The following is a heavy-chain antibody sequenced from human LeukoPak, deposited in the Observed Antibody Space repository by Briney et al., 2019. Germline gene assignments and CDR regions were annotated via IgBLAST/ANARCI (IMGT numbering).Heavy chain of an antibody. CDR3: ARDLAAAAGISDY. CDR2: ISSDGSDK. CDR1: GFSFSSYA. J-gene: IGHJ4*02. V-gene: IGHV3-30-3*01. D-gene: IGHD6-13*01. Sequence: GGSLRLSCAASGFSFSSYAMHWVRQAPGKGLEWVAVISSDGSDKYYADSVKGRFTISRDNSKNTLYLQMNSLRAGDTAVYYCARDLAAAAGISDYWGQGTLVTVSS.